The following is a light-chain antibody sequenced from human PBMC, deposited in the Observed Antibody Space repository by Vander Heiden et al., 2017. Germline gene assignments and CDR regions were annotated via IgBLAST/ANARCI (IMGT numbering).Light chain of an antibody. CDR3: QQSFSSPDT. CDR1: QSISTY. Sequence: DIQMTQSPSSLSASVGDRVTITCRASQSISTYLNWYQQKPGKAPKLLIYAASSLQSGVPSRFSGSGSGTDFTLTISNLQPEDFATYYCQQSFSSPDTFGGGTKVEIK. V-gene: IGKV1-39*01. J-gene: IGKJ4*01. CDR2: AAS.